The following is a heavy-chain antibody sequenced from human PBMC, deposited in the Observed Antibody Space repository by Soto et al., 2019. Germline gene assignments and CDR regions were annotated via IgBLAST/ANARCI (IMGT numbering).Heavy chain of an antibody. CDR2: IYADGTT. V-gene: IGHV3-53*04. CDR1: GFSVSSNY. J-gene: IGHJ4*02. D-gene: IGHD4-17*01. Sequence: EVPLVESGGGLVQPGGSLRLSCVVSGFSVSSNYMSWVRQAPGKGLDWVSVIYADGTTYYGDSVKGRFTISRHNSKNTXYLEMDSLRTEDTAVYYCARGGGPFRNAVTTPFDYWGQGTLVTVSS. CDR3: ARGGGPFRNAVTTPFDY.